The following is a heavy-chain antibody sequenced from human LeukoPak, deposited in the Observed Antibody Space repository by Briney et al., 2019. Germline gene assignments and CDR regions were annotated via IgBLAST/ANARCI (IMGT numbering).Heavy chain of an antibody. Sequence: GGSLRLSCAASGFIFSSYWMHWVRQAPGKGLVWVSRINSDGSSTTYADSVKGRFTISRDNAKNSLYLQMNSLRAEDTAVYYCARVKPLSMVRGVDDYWGQGTLVTVSS. CDR2: INSDGSST. D-gene: IGHD3-10*01. J-gene: IGHJ4*02. CDR3: ARVKPLSMVRGVDDY. CDR1: GFIFSSYW. V-gene: IGHV3-74*01.